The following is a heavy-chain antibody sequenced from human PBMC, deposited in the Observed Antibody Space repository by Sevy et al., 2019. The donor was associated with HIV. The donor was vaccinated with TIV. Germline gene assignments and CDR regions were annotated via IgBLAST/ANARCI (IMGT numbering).Heavy chain of an antibody. CDR1: GFSFDSYG. V-gene: IGHV3-23*01. J-gene: IGHJ6*03. CDR2: ISGSGTRT. Sequence: GGSLRLSCAVSGFSFDSYGMTGVRQAPGKGLEWVSAISGSGTRTYYADSVKGRFIISRDNSKNTLDLQINSLRAEDTAIYYCAKGGGGHYDPDEIAYYFYYYNMDVWGKGTTVTVSS. D-gene: IGHD3-22*01. CDR3: AKGGGGHYDPDEIAYYFYYYNMDV.